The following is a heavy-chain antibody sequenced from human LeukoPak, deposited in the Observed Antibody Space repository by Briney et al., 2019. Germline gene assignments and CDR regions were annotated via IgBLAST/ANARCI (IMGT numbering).Heavy chain of an antibody. CDR3: AREMATISYYFDY. J-gene: IGHJ4*02. V-gene: IGHV1-3*01. Sequence: ASVKVSCKASGYTFTSYAMHWVRQAPGQRLEWMGWINAGNGNTKYPQKFQGRVTITRDTSASTAYMELSSLRSEDTAVYYCAREMATISYYFDYWGQGTLVTVSS. CDR2: INAGNGNT. D-gene: IGHD5-24*01. CDR1: GYTFTSYA.